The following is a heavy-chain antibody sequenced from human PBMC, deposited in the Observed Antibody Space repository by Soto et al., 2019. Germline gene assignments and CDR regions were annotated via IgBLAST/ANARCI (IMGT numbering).Heavy chain of an antibody. D-gene: IGHD3-10*01. Sequence: ASGKVSFKVSGYTLTELSMHWLRQAPGKGLEWMGGFDPEDGETIYAQKFQGRVTMTEDTSTDTAYMELSSLRSEDTAVYYCATALLQIGMNYFDYWGQGTLVTVSS. CDR1: GYTLTELS. CDR3: ATALLQIGMNYFDY. CDR2: FDPEDGET. J-gene: IGHJ4*02. V-gene: IGHV1-24*01.